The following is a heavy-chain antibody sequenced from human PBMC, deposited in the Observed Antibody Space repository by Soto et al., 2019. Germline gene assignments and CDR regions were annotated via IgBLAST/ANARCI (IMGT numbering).Heavy chain of an antibody. J-gene: IGHJ4*02. V-gene: IGHV1-8*01. Sequence: QVQLVQSGAEVKKPGASVKVSCKTSGYTFSSYDINWVRQAPGQGLEWMGWMNPDSGDTGYAQKLQGRVSMTRNTSISTAYMELSSLRSDDTAVYYCARAPTDSSGWRFDYWGQGALVAVSS. D-gene: IGHD6-19*01. CDR2: MNPDSGDT. CDR3: ARAPTDSSGWRFDY. CDR1: GYTFSSYD.